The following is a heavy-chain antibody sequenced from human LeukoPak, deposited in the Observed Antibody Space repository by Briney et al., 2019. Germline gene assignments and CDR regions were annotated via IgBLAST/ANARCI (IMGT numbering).Heavy chain of an antibody. CDR3: ARGLSSYYYDSSGTDFDL. V-gene: IGHV1-46*03. J-gene: IGHJ2*01. CDR2: INPSGGST. Sequence: ASAKVSCKESGYTFTSYYMHWVRQAPGQGLEWMGIINPSGGSTSYAQKFQGRVTMTRDTSTSTVYMELSSLRSEDTAVYYCARGLSSYYYDSSGTDFDLWGRGTLVTVSS. D-gene: IGHD3-22*01. CDR1: GYTFTSYY.